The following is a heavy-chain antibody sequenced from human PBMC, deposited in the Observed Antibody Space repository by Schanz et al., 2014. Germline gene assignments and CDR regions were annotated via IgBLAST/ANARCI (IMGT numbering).Heavy chain of an antibody. D-gene: IGHD6-19*01. CDR1: GDTFRSYT. CDR2: IIPITGIT. V-gene: IGHV1-69*02. J-gene: IGHJ4*02. CDR3: ARRYSSGWYEFDY. Sequence: QVQLVQSGAEVKKPGSSVKVSCKASGDTFRSYTINWVRHAPGQGLEWMGRIIPITGITNYAQKFQGRVTFTADKSTSTAFLEVNSLRSEDTAVYYCARRYSSGWYEFDYWGQGTLVTVSS.